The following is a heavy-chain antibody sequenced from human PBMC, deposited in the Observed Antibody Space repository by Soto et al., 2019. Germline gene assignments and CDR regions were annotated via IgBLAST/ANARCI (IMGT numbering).Heavy chain of an antibody. J-gene: IGHJ4*02. D-gene: IGHD4-17*01. Sequence: VGSQRHSSSAAGLNLWDDGVSWIRPAPGKGLEWVANINQDGSERYYVDSVRGRFTISRDNVENSLYLQLNSLRPEDTAVYYCAVYGYGVSAAAYWGQGTLV. CDR3: AVYGYGVSAAAY. V-gene: IGHV3-7*03. CDR1: GLNLWDDG. CDR2: INQDGSER.